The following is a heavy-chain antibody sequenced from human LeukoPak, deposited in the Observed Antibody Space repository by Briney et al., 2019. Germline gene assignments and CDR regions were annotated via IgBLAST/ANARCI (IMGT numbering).Heavy chain of an antibody. J-gene: IGHJ4*02. CDR2: INPNSGGT. D-gene: IGHD2-2*01. V-gene: IGHV1-2*06. CDR1: GYTFTGYY. CDR3: ARGYCSSTSCSLYYFDY. Sequence: ASVKVSCKASGYTFTGYYMHWVRQAPGQGLEWMGRINPNSGGTNYAQKFQGRVTMTRDTSISTAYMELSRLRSDDTAVYYCARGYCSSTSCSLYYFDYWGQGTLVAVSS.